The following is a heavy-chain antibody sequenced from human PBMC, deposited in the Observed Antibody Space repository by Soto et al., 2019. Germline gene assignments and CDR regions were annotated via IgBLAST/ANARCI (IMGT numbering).Heavy chain of an antibody. D-gene: IGHD2-2*02. V-gene: IGHV4-28*01. Sequence: SETLSLTCAVSGYSISSSNWWGWIRQPPGKGLEWIGHIHYSGSTYYNPSLKSRVSMSVDTSKNQFSLKLSSVTAVDTAVYYCARCPYNYYYMDVWGKGTTVTVSS. CDR2: IHYSGST. J-gene: IGHJ6*03. CDR3: ARCPYNYYYMDV. CDR1: GYSISSSNW.